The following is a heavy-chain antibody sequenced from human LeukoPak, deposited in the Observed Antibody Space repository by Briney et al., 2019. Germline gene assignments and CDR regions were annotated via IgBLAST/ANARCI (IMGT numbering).Heavy chain of an antibody. Sequence: GGSLRLSCAASGFTFSSYAMSWVRQAPGKGLEWVSAISGSGGSTYYADSVKGRFTISRDNSKNTLYLQMNSLRAEDTAVYYCASRGSYQGYYYHGMDVWGQGTTVTVSS. CDR2: ISGSGGST. CDR1: GFTFSSYA. J-gene: IGHJ6*02. CDR3: ASRGSYQGYYYHGMDV. D-gene: IGHD1-26*01. V-gene: IGHV3-23*01.